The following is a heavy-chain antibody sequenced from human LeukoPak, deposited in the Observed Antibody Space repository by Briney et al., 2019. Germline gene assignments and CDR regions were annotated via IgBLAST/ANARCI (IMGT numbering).Heavy chain of an antibody. Sequence: GASVKVSCKASGYTFTGYYMHWVRQAPGQGLEWMGWINPNSGGTNYAQKFQGRVTMTRDTSISTAYMELSRLRSDDTAVYYCASWGGSHAVKHYYYYMDVWGKGTTVTISS. CDR1: GYTFTGYY. CDR3: ASWGGSHAVKHYYYYMDV. D-gene: IGHD2-21*01. J-gene: IGHJ6*03. CDR2: INPNSGGT. V-gene: IGHV1-2*02.